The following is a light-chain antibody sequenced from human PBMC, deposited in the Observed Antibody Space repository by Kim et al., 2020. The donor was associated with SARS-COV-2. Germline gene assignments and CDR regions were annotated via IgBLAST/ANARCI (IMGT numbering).Light chain of an antibody. CDR2: GKN. CDR3: NSRDSSGNHWV. CDR1: SLRSYY. V-gene: IGLV3-19*01. J-gene: IGLJ3*02. Sequence: SSELTQDPAVSVALGQTVRITCQGDSLRSYYAIWYQQKPGQTPVLLIYGKNNRPSGIPDRFSGSSSGNTASLTITGAQAEDEADYYCNSRDSSGNHWVFG.